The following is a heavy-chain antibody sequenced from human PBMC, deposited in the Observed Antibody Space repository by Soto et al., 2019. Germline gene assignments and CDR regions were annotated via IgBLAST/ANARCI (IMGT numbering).Heavy chain of an antibody. D-gene: IGHD4-4*01. Sequence: QVQLQESGPGLVKPSETLSLTCTVSGGSISSYYWSWIRQPPGKGLEWIGYIYYSGSTNYNPSLKSRVTISVDTSKNQFSLKLSSVTAADTAVYYCARDKTTVTFRAWYFFDLWGRGTLVTVSS. J-gene: IGHJ2*01. CDR2: IYYSGST. V-gene: IGHV4-59*01. CDR1: GGSISSYY. CDR3: ARDKTTVTFRAWYFFDL.